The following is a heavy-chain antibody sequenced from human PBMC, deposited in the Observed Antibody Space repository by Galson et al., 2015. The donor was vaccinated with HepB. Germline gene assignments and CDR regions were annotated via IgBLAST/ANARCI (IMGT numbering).Heavy chain of an antibody. CDR3: AKGVSIFAVVPDF. V-gene: IGHV3-23*01. CDR2: ISGSGGSI. CDR1: GFTFSSYA. Sequence: SLRLSCAASGFTFSSYAMSWVRQTPRKGLEWVSAISGSGGSIYYADSVKGRFTISRDNSMNTLHLQMNSLRADDTAVYYCAKGVSIFAVVPDFWGQGTLVTVSS. J-gene: IGHJ4*02. D-gene: IGHD3-3*01.